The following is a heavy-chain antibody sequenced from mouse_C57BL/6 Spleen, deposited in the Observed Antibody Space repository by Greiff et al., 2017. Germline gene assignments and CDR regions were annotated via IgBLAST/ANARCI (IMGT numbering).Heavy chain of an antibody. CDR1: GYTFTDYE. J-gene: IGHJ2*01. V-gene: IGHV1-15*01. CDR2: IDPETGGT. Sequence: QVQLQQSGAELVRPGASVTLSCKASGYTFTDYEMHWVKQTPVHGLEWIGAIDPETGGTAYNQKFKGKAILTADKSSSTAYMELRSLTSEDSAVYYCTRDYGSSYKYYFDYWGQGTTLTVSS. D-gene: IGHD1-1*01. CDR3: TRDYGSSYKYYFDY.